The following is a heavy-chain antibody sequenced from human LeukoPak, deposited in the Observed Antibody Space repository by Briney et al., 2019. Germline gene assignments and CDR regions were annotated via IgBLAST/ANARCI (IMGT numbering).Heavy chain of an antibody. D-gene: IGHD3-22*01. CDR1: GFTFSSYA. Sequence: PGGSLRLSCAASGFTFSSYAMSWVRQAPGGGLEWVSAISGSGGSTYYADSVKGRFTVSRDNSKDTLYLQMNSLRAEDTAVYYCAKDTRVYDSSGYYSAWGQGTLVTVSS. V-gene: IGHV3-23*01. J-gene: IGHJ5*02. CDR2: ISGSGGST. CDR3: AKDTRVYDSSGYYSA.